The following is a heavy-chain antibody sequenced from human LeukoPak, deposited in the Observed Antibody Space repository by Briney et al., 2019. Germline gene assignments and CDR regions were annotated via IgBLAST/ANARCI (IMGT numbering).Heavy chain of an antibody. D-gene: IGHD5-12*01. V-gene: IGHV3-15*01. CDR1: GFTFSNAW. Sequence: PGGSLRLSCAASGFTFSNAWMSWVRQAPGKGLEWVGRIKSKTDGGTTDYAAPVKGRFTISRDDSKNTLYLQMNSLKTEDTAVYYCTTDGRHSGYLWVGYWGQGTLVTVSS. J-gene: IGHJ4*02. CDR3: TTDGRHSGYLWVGY. CDR2: IKSKTDGGTT.